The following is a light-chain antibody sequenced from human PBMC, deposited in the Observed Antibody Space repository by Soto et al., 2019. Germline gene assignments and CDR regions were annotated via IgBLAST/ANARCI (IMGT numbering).Light chain of an antibody. J-gene: IGKJ1*01. CDR3: QQRSSWPPT. V-gene: IGKV3-11*01. CDR1: RSVSSY. Sequence: EVVLTQSPATLSLSPGERATLSCRASRSVSSYLAWYQQKPGQAPRLLIYDTSNRVTDIPTRFSGSGSGTDFTLTISSLEPEDFAFYSCQQRSSWPPTFGQGTKVEIK. CDR2: DTS.